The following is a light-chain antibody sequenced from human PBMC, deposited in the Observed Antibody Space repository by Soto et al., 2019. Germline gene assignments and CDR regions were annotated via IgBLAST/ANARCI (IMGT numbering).Light chain of an antibody. Sequence: IVLTQSPATRSLSPGERATLSCRASQSVSSYLAWYQKKPGQAPRLLIYDASNRATGIPARFSGSGSGTDFTLTISSLVPEDFAVYYCQQRSNWLTFGGGTKVEIK. CDR3: QQRSNWLT. CDR1: QSVSSY. CDR2: DAS. V-gene: IGKV3-11*01. J-gene: IGKJ4*01.